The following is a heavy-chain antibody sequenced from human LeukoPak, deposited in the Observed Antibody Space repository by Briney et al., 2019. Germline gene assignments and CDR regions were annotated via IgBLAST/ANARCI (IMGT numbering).Heavy chain of an antibody. CDR1: GFTFSGHS. J-gene: IGHJ4*02. CDR3: GRVIAGAIDY. V-gene: IGHV3-7*01. Sequence: GGSLRLSCAASGFTFSGHSVTWVREAPGKGLEWVANINLNGSERFYVDFVKGRFTISRDNADNSMYLQMNSLRAEDTAVYYCGRVIAGAIDYWGQGTLVTVSS. D-gene: IGHD6-13*01. CDR2: INLNGSER.